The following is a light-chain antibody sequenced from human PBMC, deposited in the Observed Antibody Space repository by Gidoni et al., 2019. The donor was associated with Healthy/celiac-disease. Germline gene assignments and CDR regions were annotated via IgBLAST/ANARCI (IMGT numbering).Light chain of an antibody. V-gene: IGLV2-11*01. J-gene: IGLJ2*01. CDR2: DDS. CDR3: CSYAGSYTLV. Sequence: QSALTQPRSVSGSPGPSVTISCTGTSSDVGGYNYVSWYQQHPGKAPKLMIYDDSKRPSGVPDRFSGSKSGNTASLTISGLQAEDEADYYCCSYAGSYTLVFGGGTKLIVL. CDR1: SSDVGGYNY.